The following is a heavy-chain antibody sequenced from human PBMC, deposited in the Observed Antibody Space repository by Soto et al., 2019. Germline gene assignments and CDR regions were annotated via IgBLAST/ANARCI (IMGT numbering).Heavy chain of an antibody. J-gene: IGHJ4*02. V-gene: IGHV3-53*02. D-gene: IGHD6-19*01. CDR1: GFTVSSNY. CDR3: AIEFRDGWTGNLAY. Sequence: EVQLVETGGGLIQPGGSLRLSCAASGFTVSSNYMSWVRQAPGKGLEWVSVIYSGGSTYYADSVKGRFTISRDNSKNTLYLQMNSLRAEDTAVYYCAIEFRDGWTGNLAYCGQGTLVTVSS. CDR2: IYSGGST.